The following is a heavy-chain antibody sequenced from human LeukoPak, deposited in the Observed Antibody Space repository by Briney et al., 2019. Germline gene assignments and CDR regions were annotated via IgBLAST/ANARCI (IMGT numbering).Heavy chain of an antibody. V-gene: IGHV1-2*02. Sequence: ASVKVSCTASGYTFTGYYMHWVRQAPGQGLEWMGWINPNSGGTNYAQKFQGRVTMTRDTSISTAYMELSRLRSDDTAVYYCAREARWELRNFDYWGQGTLVTVSS. D-gene: IGHD1-26*01. CDR3: AREARWELRNFDY. CDR2: INPNSGGT. CDR1: GYTFTGYY. J-gene: IGHJ4*02.